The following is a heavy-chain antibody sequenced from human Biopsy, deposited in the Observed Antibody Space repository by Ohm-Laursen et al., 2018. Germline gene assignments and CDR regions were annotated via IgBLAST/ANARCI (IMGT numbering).Heavy chain of an antibody. V-gene: IGHV1-8*01. CDR2: MNPNSGNT. CDR1: GYTFTNYN. CDR3: ARDFNYDGGGSFNFDY. D-gene: IGHD3-22*01. J-gene: IGHJ4*02. Sequence: ASVKVSCKASGYTFTNYNVNWVRQAPGQGLEWMGWMNPNSGNTGYAQKFQGRVTMTRNTSISTAYMELNSLTSVDTAVYYCARDFNYDGGGSFNFDYWGQGTLVTVSS.